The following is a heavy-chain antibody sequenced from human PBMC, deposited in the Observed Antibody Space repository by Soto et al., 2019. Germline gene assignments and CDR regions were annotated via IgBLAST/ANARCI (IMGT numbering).Heavy chain of an antibody. Sequence: GGSLRLSCAASGFTFSDAGINWVRQAPGKGLEWVGRIKSKTDGGTTDFAAPVKGRFAISRDDSRDMVYMQMYSLKTDDTAVYYCTTDSLFTGQLVRMDNWGHGTLVTVSS. CDR2: IKSKTDGGTT. V-gene: IGHV3-15*07. CDR3: TTDSLFTGQLVRMDN. J-gene: IGHJ4*01. D-gene: IGHD3-9*01. CDR1: GFTFSDAG.